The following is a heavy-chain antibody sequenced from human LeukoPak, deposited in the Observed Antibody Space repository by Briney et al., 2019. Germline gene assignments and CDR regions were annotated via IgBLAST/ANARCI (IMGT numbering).Heavy chain of an antibody. CDR2: INHSGST. CDR3: ARVVRRLIDY. CDR1: GGSFSGYY. D-gene: IGHD2-21*01. V-gene: IGHV4-34*01. Sequence: SETLSLTCAVYGGSFSGYYWSWIRQPPGKGLEWIGEINHSGSTNYNPSLKSRVTISVDTSKNQFSLKLSSVTAADTAVYYCARVVRRLIDYWGQGTLVTASS. J-gene: IGHJ4*02.